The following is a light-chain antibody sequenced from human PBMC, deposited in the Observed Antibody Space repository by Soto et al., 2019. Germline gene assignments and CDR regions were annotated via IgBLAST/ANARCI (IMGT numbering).Light chain of an antibody. CDR3: QQLNSYPLT. Sequence: DIQMTQSPSTLSASVGDRVTITCRASQSIGHWLAWYQQKPGKAPKLLIYDASALQSGVPSGFSGSGYGTEFTLTISSLQPEDFATYYCQQLNSYPLTFGPGTKVDIK. J-gene: IGKJ3*01. CDR1: QSIGHW. V-gene: IGKV1-5*01. CDR2: DAS.